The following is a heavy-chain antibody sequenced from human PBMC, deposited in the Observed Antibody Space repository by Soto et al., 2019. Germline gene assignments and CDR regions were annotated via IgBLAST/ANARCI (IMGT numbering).Heavy chain of an antibody. J-gene: IGHJ4*02. CDR1: GFTFSSYW. Sequence: PGGSLRLSCAASGFTFSSYWMSWVRQAPGKGLEWVANIKQDGSEKYYVDSVKGRFTISRDNAKNSLYLQMNSLRAEDTAVYYCARDGQLVINYFDYWGQGXLVTVYS. CDR3: ARDGQLVINYFDY. CDR2: IKQDGSEK. D-gene: IGHD6-13*01. V-gene: IGHV3-7*01.